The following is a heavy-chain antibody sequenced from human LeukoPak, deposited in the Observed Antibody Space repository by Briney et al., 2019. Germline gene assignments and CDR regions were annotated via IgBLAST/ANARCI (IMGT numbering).Heavy chain of an antibody. J-gene: IGHJ5*02. CDR3: ARDHGDYLNWFDP. CDR1: GGSLSSGTHY. CDR2: IYYTGST. V-gene: IGHV4-61*01. Sequence: SETLSLTCTVSGGSLSSGTHYWNWIRLPPGTGLEWIGCIYYTGSTKYNPSLKSRVTISVDTSKNQFSLKLNSVTAADTAVYYCARDHGDYLNWFDPWGQGTLVTVSS. D-gene: IGHD4-17*01.